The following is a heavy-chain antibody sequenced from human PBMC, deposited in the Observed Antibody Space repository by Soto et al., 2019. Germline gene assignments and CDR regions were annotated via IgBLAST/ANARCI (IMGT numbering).Heavy chain of an antibody. V-gene: IGHV4-30-2*01. Sequence: SETLSLTCAVSGGSISSGGYSWSWIRQPPGKGLEWIGYIYHSGSTYYNPSLKSRVTISVDRSKNQFSLKLSSVTAADTAVYYCAGVRSNYGSGRMLGYYGMDVWGQGTRVTVS. D-gene: IGHD3-10*01. CDR2: IYHSGST. CDR1: GGSISSGGYS. CDR3: AGVRSNYGSGRMLGYYGMDV. J-gene: IGHJ6*02.